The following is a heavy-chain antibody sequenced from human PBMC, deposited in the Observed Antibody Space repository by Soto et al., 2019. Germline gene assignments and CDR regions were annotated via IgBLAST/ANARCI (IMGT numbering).Heavy chain of an antibody. CDR1: GYTSTSYG. CDR2: INAANGDT. V-gene: IGHV1-3*01. J-gene: IGHJ5*02. Sequence: QVQLVQSGTKVKKPGASWKVSCKASGYTSTSYGIHWVRQAPEQRLKWMGSINAANGDTKYSPKFHGRVTITRDTSASTAYMELSRLRSEDTAVYYCVRRHVSATGIDWFDPWGQGTLVTVSS. CDR3: VRRHVSATGIDWFDP. D-gene: IGHD6-13*01.